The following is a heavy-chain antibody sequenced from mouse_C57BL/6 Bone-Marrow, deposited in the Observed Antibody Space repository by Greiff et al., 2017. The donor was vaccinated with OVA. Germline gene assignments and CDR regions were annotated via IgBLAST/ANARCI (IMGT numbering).Heavy chain of an antibody. V-gene: IGHV1-82*01. J-gene: IGHJ3*01. CDR3: ARNHYYGSSYCAY. CDR2: IYPGDGDT. Sequence: VQLQQSGPELVKPGASVKISCKASGYAFSSSWMNWVKQRPGKGLEWIGRIYPGDGDTNYNGKFKGKATLTADKSSSTAYMQLSSLTSADSAVYFCARNHYYGSSYCAYWGQGTLVTVSA. CDR1: GYAFSSSW. D-gene: IGHD1-1*01.